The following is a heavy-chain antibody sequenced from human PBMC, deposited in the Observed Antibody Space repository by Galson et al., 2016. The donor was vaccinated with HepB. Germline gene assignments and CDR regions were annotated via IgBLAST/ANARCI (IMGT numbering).Heavy chain of an antibody. J-gene: IGHJ6*02. V-gene: IGHV3-20*01. Sequence: SLRLSCAVSGFTFGSYGMPWVRQAPGKGLEWVSGINWSGESTAYADSVKGRFIMSRDDARNSLYLQMSSLRLEDTAVYQCARGVVGAGVDVWSQGQRVTVT. CDR1: GFTFGSYG. CDR2: INWSGEST. CDR3: ARGVVGAGVDV. D-gene: IGHD2-2*01.